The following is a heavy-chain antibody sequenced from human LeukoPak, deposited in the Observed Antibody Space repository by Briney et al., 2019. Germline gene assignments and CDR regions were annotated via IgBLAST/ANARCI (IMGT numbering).Heavy chain of an antibody. J-gene: IGHJ4*02. CDR1: GGSFSRYF. V-gene: IGHV4-59*01. CDR3: ARLDNGRGAFDY. D-gene: IGHD1-26*01. CDR2: MYYSGST. Sequence: SETLSLTCTVSGGSFSRYFWSWIRQPPGKGLEWIGYMYYSGSTNYNPSLKRRDTISIDTSENQFSLQLSSVTAADTAVYYCARLDNGRGAFDYWGQGTLVTVSS.